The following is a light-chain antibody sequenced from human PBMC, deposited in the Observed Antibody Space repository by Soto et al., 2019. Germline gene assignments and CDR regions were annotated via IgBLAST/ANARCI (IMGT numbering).Light chain of an antibody. CDR2: GAS. V-gene: IGKV3-15*01. J-gene: IGKJ2*01. CDR3: QQYNNWPPVA. CDR1: QSVRSN. Sequence: EIGMTQSPATLSVSPGERATLSCRASQSVRSNLAWYQQKPDQAPRLLIYGASTRATGIPARFSGSGSGTEFTLTISSLQSEDFAIYYCQQYNNWPPVAFGQGTKLEIK.